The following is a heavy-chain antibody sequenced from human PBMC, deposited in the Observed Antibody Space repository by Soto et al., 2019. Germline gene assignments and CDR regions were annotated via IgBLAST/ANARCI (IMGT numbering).Heavy chain of an antibody. CDR1: GGSISSSSYY. V-gene: IGHV4-39*01. D-gene: IGHD2-2*01. CDR3: QGRCTVSVAPSKNQLSLKQSSVTAADTAVFLCARRKPYCSGASCYSGGFDY. J-gene: IGHJ4*02. CDR2: IHYSGRT. Sequence: SETLSLTCTVSGGSISSSSYYWGWIRQPPGKGLEWIGSIHYSGRTYYNPSLKSRVTVSVDTSKNQLSLKLSSVTAAPSYTPARQGRCTVSVAPSKNQLSLKQSSVTAADTAVFLCARRKPYCSGASCYSGGFDYWGQGTLVTVSS.